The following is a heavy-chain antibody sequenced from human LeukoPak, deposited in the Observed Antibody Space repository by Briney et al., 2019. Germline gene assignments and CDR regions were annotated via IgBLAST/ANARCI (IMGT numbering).Heavy chain of an antibody. CDR2: ISYDGIDS. D-gene: IGHD3-16*02. J-gene: IGHJ3*01. Sequence: PGRSLRLSCAASGFNFNNYPMHWVRQVPGRGPQWVALISYDGIDSYIADSVKGRFSISRDNSKNTLFLQMSSLRPEDTAVYYCARDRYTKNYFDALDLWGQGSTVTVSS. V-gene: IGHV3-30*04. CDR3: ARDRYTKNYFDALDL. CDR1: GFNFNNYP.